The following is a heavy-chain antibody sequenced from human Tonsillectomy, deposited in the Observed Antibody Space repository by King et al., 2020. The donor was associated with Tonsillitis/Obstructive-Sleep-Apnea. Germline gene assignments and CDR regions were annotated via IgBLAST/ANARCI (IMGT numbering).Heavy chain of an antibody. CDR3: ARGRKLGSSGWLYYYYGMDV. V-gene: IGHV3-48*03. D-gene: IGHD6-19*01. Sequence: QLVQSGGGLVQPGGSLRLSCAASGFTFSSYEMNWVRQAPGKGLEWVSYISSSGSTIYYADSVKGRFTISRDNAKNSLYLQMNSLGAGDTAVYYCARGRKLGSSGWLYYYYGMDVWGQGTTVTVSS. J-gene: IGHJ6*02. CDR2: ISSSGSTI. CDR1: GFTFSSYE.